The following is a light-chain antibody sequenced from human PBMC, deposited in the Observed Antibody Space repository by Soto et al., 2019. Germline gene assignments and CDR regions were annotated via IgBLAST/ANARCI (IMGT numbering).Light chain of an antibody. Sequence: EIVLTQSPVTLSLSPGERATLSCRASQRVSSYLAWYQQKPGQAPRRLIYDASNRATGIPARFSGSGSGTDFRLTISSLEPEDFAVYYCHQRTNWTWTFGQGTKVEIK. V-gene: IGKV3-11*01. CDR2: DAS. J-gene: IGKJ1*01. CDR1: QRVSSY. CDR3: HQRTNWTWT.